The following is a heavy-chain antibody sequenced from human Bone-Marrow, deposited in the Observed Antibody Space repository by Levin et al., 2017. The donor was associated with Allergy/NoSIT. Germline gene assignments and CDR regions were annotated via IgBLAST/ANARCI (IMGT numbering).Heavy chain of an antibody. Sequence: PSETLSLTCTVSGGSISSYYWSWIRQPPGKGLEWIGYIYYSGSTNYNPSLKSRVTISVDTSKNQFSLKLSSVTAADTAVYYCARMMRVWSSSCGKRDWFDPWGQGTLVTVSS. CDR3: ARMMRVWSSSCGKRDWFDP. V-gene: IGHV4-59*01. D-gene: IGHD6-13*01. CDR1: GGSISSYY. J-gene: IGHJ5*02. CDR2: IYYSGST.